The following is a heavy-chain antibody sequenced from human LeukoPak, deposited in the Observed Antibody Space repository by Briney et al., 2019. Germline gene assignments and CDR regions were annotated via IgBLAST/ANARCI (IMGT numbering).Heavy chain of an antibody. D-gene: IGHD3-22*01. Sequence: SVKVSCKASGGTFSSYAISWVRQAPGQGLEWMGGIIPIFGTANYAQKFQGRVTITADESTSTAYMELSSLRSEDTAVYYCARDPVPYYDSSGPHPLDAFDIWGQGTMVTVSS. CDR3: ARDPVPYYDSSGPHPLDAFDI. CDR1: GGTFSSYA. CDR2: IIPIFGTA. J-gene: IGHJ3*02. V-gene: IGHV1-69*13.